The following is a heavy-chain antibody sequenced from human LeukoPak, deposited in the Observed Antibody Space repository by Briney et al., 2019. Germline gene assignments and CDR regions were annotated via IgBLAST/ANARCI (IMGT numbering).Heavy chain of an antibody. CDR2: INAGNGNT. D-gene: IGHD3-22*01. J-gene: IGHJ3*02. Sequence: ASVTVSCKASGYTFTSYAMHWVRQAPGQRLEWMGWINAGNGNTKYSQKFQGRVTITRDTSASTAYMELSSLRSEDTAVYYCARAPARYDSSGYYYVYAFDIWGQGTMVTVSS. CDR1: GYTFTSYA. CDR3: ARAPARYDSSGYYYVYAFDI. V-gene: IGHV1-3*01.